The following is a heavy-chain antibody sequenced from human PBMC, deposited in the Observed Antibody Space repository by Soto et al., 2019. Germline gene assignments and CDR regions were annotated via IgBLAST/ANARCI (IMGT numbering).Heavy chain of an antibody. CDR1: GYTFTSYD. D-gene: IGHD3-22*01. CDR2: MNPNSGNT. Sequence: ASVKVSCKASGYTFTSYDINWVRQATGQGLEWMGWMNPNSGNTGYAQKFQGRVTMTRNTSISTAYMELSSLRSEDTAVYYCARVPSSGYYYPFDYWGQGTLVTVSS. J-gene: IGHJ4*02. V-gene: IGHV1-8*01. CDR3: ARVPSSGYYYPFDY.